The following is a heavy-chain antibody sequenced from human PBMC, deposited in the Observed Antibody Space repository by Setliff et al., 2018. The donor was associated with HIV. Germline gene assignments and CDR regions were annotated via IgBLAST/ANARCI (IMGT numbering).Heavy chain of an antibody. CDR2: ISAYNGNT. CDR3: AREAYSYGYVLPATRFGYYFDY. J-gene: IGHJ4*01. D-gene: IGHD5-18*01. V-gene: IGHV1-18*01. Sequence: ASVKVSCKASGYTFTSYGISWVRQAPGQGLEWMGWISAYNGNTNYAQKLQGRVTMTTDTSTSTAYLELSSLRSEDTALYYCAREAYSYGYVLPATRFGYYFDYWGHGTLVTVSS. CDR1: GYTFTSYG.